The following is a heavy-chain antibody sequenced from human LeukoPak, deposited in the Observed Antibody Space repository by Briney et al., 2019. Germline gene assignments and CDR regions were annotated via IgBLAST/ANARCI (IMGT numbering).Heavy chain of an antibody. J-gene: IGHJ4*02. CDR1: GFSVSSTY. V-gene: IGHV3-53*01. D-gene: IGHD2-2*01. CDR2: VYSDGST. Sequence: PGGSLRLSCAASGFSVSSTYMSWARQAPGKGPEWVSIVYSDGSTYYADSVKGRFTISRDNSKNPLYLQMNSLRADDTAVYYCATSPASSCLDDWGQGTLVTVSS. CDR3: ATSPASSCLDD.